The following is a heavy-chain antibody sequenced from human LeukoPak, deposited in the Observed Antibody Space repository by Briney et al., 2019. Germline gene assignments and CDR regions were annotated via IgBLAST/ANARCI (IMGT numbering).Heavy chain of an antibody. J-gene: IGHJ6*02. D-gene: IGHD3-22*01. Sequence: TGGSLRLSCAASGFTFSSYGMHWVRQAPGKGLEWVAVISYDGSNKYYADSVKGRFTISRDNSKNTLYLQMNSLRAEDTAVYYCAKDDDDSRGGYYYGMDVWGQGTTVTVSS. CDR2: ISYDGSNK. V-gene: IGHV3-30*18. CDR1: GFTFSSYG. CDR3: AKDDDDSRGGYYYGMDV.